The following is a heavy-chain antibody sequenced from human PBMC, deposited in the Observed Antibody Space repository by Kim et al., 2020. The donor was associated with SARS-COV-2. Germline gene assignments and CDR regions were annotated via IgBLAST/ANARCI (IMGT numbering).Heavy chain of an antibody. CDR1: GGTFSSYA. CDR2: TIPIFGTA. V-gene: IGHV1-69*13. D-gene: IGHD1-7*01. CDR3: ARASWGTMGHYYYGMDV. J-gene: IGHJ6*02. Sequence: SVKVSCKASGGTFSSYAISWVRQAPGQGLEWMGGTIPIFGTANYAQKFQGRVTITADESTSTAYMELSSLRSEDTAVYYCARASWGTMGHYYYGMDVWGQGTTVTVSS.